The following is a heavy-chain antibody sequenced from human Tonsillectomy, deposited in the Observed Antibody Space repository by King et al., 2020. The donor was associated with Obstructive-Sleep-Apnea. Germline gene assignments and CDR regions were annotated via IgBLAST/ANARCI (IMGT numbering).Heavy chain of an antibody. V-gene: IGHV4-39*07. Sequence: QLQESGPGLVKPSETLSLICTVSVGSISSSSYYWGWIRQPPGKGLEWIGSIYYSGSTYYKPALKSRVTISVDTSKNQFSLKLSSATAADTAVYYCARPVREGYGDLCAFHIWGQGTMVTVSS. CDR1: VGSISSSSYY. CDR2: IYYSGST. CDR3: ARPVREGYGDLCAFHI. J-gene: IGHJ3*02. D-gene: IGHD4-17*01.